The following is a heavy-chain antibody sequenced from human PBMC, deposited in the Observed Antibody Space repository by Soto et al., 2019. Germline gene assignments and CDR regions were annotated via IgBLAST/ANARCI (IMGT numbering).Heavy chain of an antibody. J-gene: IGHJ4*02. V-gene: IGHV4-31*03. CDR2: IYYSGST. D-gene: IGHD5-18*01. Sequence: SETLSLTSTVSGGYVSSGSYYWSWIRQHPGKGLEWIGYIYYSGSTYYNPSLKSRVTISVDTSKNQFSLKLSSVTAADTAVYYCARQLWKVDYWGQGTLVTVSS. CDR1: GGYVSSGSYY. CDR3: ARQLWKVDY.